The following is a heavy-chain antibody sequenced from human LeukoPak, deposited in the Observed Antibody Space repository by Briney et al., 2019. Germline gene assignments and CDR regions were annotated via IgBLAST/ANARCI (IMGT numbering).Heavy chain of an antibody. CDR1: GFTFDDYA. D-gene: IGHD3-9*01. J-gene: IGHJ4*02. CDR3: AKDSLYDILTGYIDY. Sequence: SLRLSCAASGFTFDDYAMHWVRQAPGKGLEWVSGISWNSGSIGYADSVKGRFTISRDNAKNSLYLQMNSLRAEDTALYYCAKDSLYDILTGYIDYWGQGTLVTVSS. CDR2: ISWNSGSI. V-gene: IGHV3-9*01.